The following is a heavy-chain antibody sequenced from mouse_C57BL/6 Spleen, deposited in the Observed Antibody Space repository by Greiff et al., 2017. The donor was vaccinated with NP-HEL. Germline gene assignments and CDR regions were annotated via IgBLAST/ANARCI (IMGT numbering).Heavy chain of an antibody. J-gene: IGHJ1*03. V-gene: IGHV1-50*01. CDR2: IDPSDSYT. Sequence: QVQLQQPGAELVKPGASVKLSCKASGYTFTSYWMQWVKQRPGQGLEWIGAIDPSDSYTNYNQKFKGKATLTVDTSSSTAYMQLNSLTSEDSAVYYCARSSHYGYSYFDVWGTGTTVTVSS. CDR3: ARSSHYGYSYFDV. CDR1: GYTFTSYW. D-gene: IGHD2-2*01.